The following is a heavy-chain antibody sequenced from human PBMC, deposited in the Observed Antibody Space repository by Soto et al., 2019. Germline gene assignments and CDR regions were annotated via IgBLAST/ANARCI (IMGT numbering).Heavy chain of an antibody. V-gene: IGHV4-30-2*01. CDR2: IYHSGSS. J-gene: IGHJ6*04. CDR1: GGSITSGGYS. CDR3: ARRRGFPYYYGMDF. D-gene: IGHD3-22*01. Sequence: QLQLQESGSGLVKPSQTLSLTCAVSGGSITSGGYSWRWIRQPPGKGLEWVGYIYHSGSSSYNPSLRSRVTISVDRSKNQCSLKLSSVSAAETAVYYCARRRGFPYYYGMDFWGKGTTVTVSS.